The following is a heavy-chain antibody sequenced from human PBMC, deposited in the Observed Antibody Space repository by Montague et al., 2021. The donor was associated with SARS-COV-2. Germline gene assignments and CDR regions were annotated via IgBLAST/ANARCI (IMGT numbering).Heavy chain of an antibody. D-gene: IGHD1-14*01. CDR1: GGSISSSSYY. V-gene: IGHV4-39*01. Sequence: SETLSLTCTVSGGSISSSSYYWGWIRQPPGKGLEWIGSIYYSGSTYYNPYRKSRVTIPVDTSKNQFSLKLSSVTAADTAVYYCARHVPLNQTLENAFDIWGQGTMVTVSS. J-gene: IGHJ3*02. CDR3: ARHVPLNQTLENAFDI. CDR2: IYYSGST.